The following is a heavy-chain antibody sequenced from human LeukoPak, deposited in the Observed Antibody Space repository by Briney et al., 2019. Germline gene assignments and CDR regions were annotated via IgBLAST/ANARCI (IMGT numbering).Heavy chain of an antibody. D-gene: IGHD6-13*01. V-gene: IGHV5-51*01. CDR1: GYSFTSYW. CDR2: IYPGDSDT. CDR3: AGSSSWVDKFDY. Sequence: RGESLKISCKGSGYSFTSYWIGWVRPLPGKGLEWMGIIYPGDSDTRYSPSFQGQVTISADKSISTAYLQWSSLKASDTAMYYCAGSSSWVDKFDYWGQGTLVTVSS. J-gene: IGHJ4*02.